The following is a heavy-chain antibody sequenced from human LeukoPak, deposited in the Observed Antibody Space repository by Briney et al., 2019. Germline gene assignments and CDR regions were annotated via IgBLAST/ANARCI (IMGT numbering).Heavy chain of an antibody. CDR3: ARDSRYCSGGSCYAFDI. CDR1: GGSISSYY. Sequence: PSETLSLTCTVSGGSISSYYWIWIRQPAGKGLEWIACIYTSGSTNYNPSLKSRVTMSVDTSKNLFSLKLSSVTAADTAVYYCARDSRYCSGGSCYAFDIWGQGTMVTVSS. D-gene: IGHD2-15*01. J-gene: IGHJ3*02. V-gene: IGHV4-4*07. CDR2: IYTSGST.